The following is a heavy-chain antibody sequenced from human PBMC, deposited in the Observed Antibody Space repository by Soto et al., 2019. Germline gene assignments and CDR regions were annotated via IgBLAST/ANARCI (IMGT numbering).Heavy chain of an antibody. CDR1: GFTFSNYP. D-gene: IGHD1-1*01. CDR2: ISYDGTSK. Sequence: GGSLRLSCAASGFTFSNYPIHWVRQAPGKGLEWVSVISYDGTSKYYAESVKGRFTISRDNSRNTMSLQMNSLKTEDTAVYYCARDQVKGTVSVIWGQGTLVTV. V-gene: IGHV3-30-3*01. J-gene: IGHJ4*02. CDR3: ARDQVKGTVSVI.